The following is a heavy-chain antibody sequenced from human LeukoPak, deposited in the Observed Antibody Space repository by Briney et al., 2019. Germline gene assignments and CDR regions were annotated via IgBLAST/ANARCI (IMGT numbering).Heavy chain of an antibody. CDR3: ARAGWDIAVAGKFDY. V-gene: IGHV3-11*01. CDR2: ISSSGSTI. Sequence: GGSLRLSCAASGFTVSSNYMSWVRQAPGKGLEWVSYISSSGSTIYYADSVMGRFTISRDNAKNSLYLQMNSLRAEDTAVYYCARAGWDIAVAGKFDYWGQGTLVTVSS. J-gene: IGHJ4*02. D-gene: IGHD6-19*01. CDR1: GFTVSSNY.